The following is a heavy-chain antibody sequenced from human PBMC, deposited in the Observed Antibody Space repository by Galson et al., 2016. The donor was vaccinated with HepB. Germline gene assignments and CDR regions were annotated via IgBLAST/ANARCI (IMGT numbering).Heavy chain of an antibody. CDR2: VDTAGDT. V-gene: IGHV3-13*01. Sequence: SLRLSCAASGFTLSSFDMHWVRQAAGKGLEWVSGVDTAGDTYYPGSVKGRFTISRENAKTSLYLRMNSLRAGDTAVYYCASARYGDGFDYWGQGTLVTVSS. CDR3: ASARYGDGFDY. D-gene: IGHD4-17*01. CDR1: GFTLSSFD. J-gene: IGHJ4*02.